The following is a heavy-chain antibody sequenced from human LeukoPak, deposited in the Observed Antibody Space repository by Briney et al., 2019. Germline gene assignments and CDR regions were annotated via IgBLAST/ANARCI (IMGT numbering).Heavy chain of an antibody. CDR1: GFTFSSFG. CDR2: ISTSSSYI. CDR3: ARGPYDSSGYYYSYMDV. J-gene: IGHJ6*03. Sequence: PGGSLRLSCAASGFTFSSFGMSWVRQAPGKGLEWVSSISTSSSYIHYADSVKGRFTISRDNAKNSLYLQMNSLRAEDTAVYYCARGPYDSSGYYYSYMDVWGKGTTVTVSS. V-gene: IGHV3-21*01. D-gene: IGHD3-22*01.